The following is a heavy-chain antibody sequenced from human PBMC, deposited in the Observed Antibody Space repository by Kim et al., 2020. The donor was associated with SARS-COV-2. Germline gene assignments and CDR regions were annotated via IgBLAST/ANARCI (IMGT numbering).Heavy chain of an antibody. J-gene: IGHJ4*02. CDR1: GDSVSGDSVA. Sequence: SQTLSLTCAISGDSVSGDSVAWNWIRQSPSRGLEWLGRTYYRSKWYNDYAVSVKSGITISPDTSKNQFSLRLTSVTPEDTAVYYCGRDYEYSIDYWGQGTLVTVSS. CDR3: GRDYEYSIDY. V-gene: IGHV6-1*01. D-gene: IGHD4-4*01. CDR2: TYYRSKWYN.